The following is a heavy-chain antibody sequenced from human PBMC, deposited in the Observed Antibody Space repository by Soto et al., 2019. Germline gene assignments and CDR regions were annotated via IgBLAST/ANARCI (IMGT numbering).Heavy chain of an antibody. CDR2: IPHDGTYQ. V-gene: IGHV3-30*19. CDR3: VRDDDNLDNGLDH. D-gene: IGHD1-1*01. CDR1: GFTFSSYG. Sequence: QVQLVESGGGVVQPGGSLRLSCTASGFTFSSYGMHWVRQAPGKGLQWVAVIPHDGTYQYYLDSVKGRFTISRDNSKDTLYLQMNSLRVEDTAGYYCVRDDDNLDNGLDHWGQGTLVTVSS. J-gene: IGHJ4*02.